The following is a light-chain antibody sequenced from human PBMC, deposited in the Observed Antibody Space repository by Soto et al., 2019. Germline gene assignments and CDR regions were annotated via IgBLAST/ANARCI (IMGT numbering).Light chain of an antibody. CDR2: DVS. CDR3: QQSYTTPYT. CDR1: QSVSNS. J-gene: IGKJ2*01. V-gene: IGKV3-11*01. Sequence: EIVLTQSPATLSLSPGERATLSCWASQSVSNSLAWYQQRPGQSPRLLIYDVSTRATGIPARFGGSGSGTDFTLTISSLETEDFATYYCQQSYTTPYTFGQGTKLEIK.